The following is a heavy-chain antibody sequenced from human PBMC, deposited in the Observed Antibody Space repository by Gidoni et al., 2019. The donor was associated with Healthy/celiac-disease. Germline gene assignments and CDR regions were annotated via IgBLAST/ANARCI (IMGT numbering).Heavy chain of an antibody. CDR3: ALYVLDCSSTSCYVSGYYYYGMDV. V-gene: IGHV3-23*01. J-gene: IGHJ6*02. CDR1: GFTFSSYA. D-gene: IGHD2-2*01. Sequence: EVQLLESGGGLVQPGGSLRLSCAASGFTFSSYAMSWVRQAPGKGLEWVSAISGSGGSTYYADSVKGRFTISRDNSKNTLYLQMNSLRAEDTAVYYCALYVLDCSSTSCYVSGYYYYGMDVWGQGTTVTVSS. CDR2: ISGSGGST.